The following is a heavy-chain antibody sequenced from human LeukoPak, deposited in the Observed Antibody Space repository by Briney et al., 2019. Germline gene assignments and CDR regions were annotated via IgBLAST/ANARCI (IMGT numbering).Heavy chain of an antibody. CDR1: GGSFSDYY. D-gene: IGHD6-13*01. CDR2: INHGGST. V-gene: IGHV4-34*01. J-gene: IGHJ6*02. CDR3: ARDGYSTPDV. Sequence: SEALSLTCAAYGGSFSDYYWSWIRQPPGKGLEWIGEINHGGSTNYNPSLKSRVTLSVDTSKNQFSLKLTSVTAADTAVYYCARDGYSTPDVWGQGTTVTVSS.